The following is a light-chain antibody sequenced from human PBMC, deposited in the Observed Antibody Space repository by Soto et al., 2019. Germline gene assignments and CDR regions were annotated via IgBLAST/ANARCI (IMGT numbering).Light chain of an antibody. CDR2: GAS. CDR3: QQYDTSPGT. Sequence: EIVLTQSPGTLSLSPGGRATLSCRASQSVSSSYLAWYQHRPGQAPRLLIYGASNRATGIPDRFSGSGSGTDFTLTVTRLEPEDFAVYYCQQYDTSPGTFGQGTKV. CDR1: QSVSSSY. V-gene: IGKV3-20*01. J-gene: IGKJ1*01.